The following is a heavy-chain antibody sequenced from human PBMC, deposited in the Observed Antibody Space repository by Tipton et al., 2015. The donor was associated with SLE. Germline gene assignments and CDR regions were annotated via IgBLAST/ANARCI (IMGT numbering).Heavy chain of an antibody. Sequence: TLSLTCTVSGGSISSGSYYWSWIRQPAGKGLEWIGRIYTSGSTNYNPSLKSRVTISVDTSKNQFSLKLSSVTAADTAVYYCARDRYSSSWGHYYGMDVWGQGTTVTVSS. D-gene: IGHD6-13*01. CDR1: GGSISSGSYY. CDR2: IYTSGST. J-gene: IGHJ6*02. CDR3: ARDRYSSSWGHYYGMDV. V-gene: IGHV4-61*02.